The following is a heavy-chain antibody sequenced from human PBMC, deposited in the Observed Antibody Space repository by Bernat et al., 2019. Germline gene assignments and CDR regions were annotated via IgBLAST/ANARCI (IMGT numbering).Heavy chain of an antibody. CDR1: GGTFSSYT. CDR3: ARDLAEYSSSSEDNWFDP. CDR2: IIPILGIA. V-gene: IGHV1-69*08. Sequence: QVQLVQSGAEVKKPGSSVKVSCKASGGTFSSYTISWVRQAPGQGLEWMGRIIPILGIANYVQKFQGRVTITADKSTSTAYMELSSLRSEDTAVYYCARDLAEYSSSSEDNWFDPWGQGTLVTVSS. D-gene: IGHD6-6*01. J-gene: IGHJ5*02.